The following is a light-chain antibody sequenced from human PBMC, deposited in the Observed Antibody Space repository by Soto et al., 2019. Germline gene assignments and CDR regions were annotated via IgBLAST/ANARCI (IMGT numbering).Light chain of an antibody. V-gene: IGLV8-61*01. CDR1: SGSVSTSSY. J-gene: IGLJ3*02. CDR3: VLYMGSGVWM. Sequence: QTVVTQEPSFSVSPGRTVTLTCGLSSGSVSTSSYPSWYQQTPGQAPRTLIYSTNTRSSGVPDRFSGSILGNKAALTITGAQADDESDYYCVLYMGSGVWMFGGGTKLTAL. CDR2: STN.